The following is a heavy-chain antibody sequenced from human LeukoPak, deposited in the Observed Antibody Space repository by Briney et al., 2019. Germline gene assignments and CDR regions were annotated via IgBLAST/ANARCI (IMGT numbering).Heavy chain of an antibody. D-gene: IGHD2-21*02. Sequence: GGSLRLSCAASGFTVSSNYMSWVRQAPGKGLEWVSVIYSGGSTYYADSVKGRFTISRDNSKNTLYLQMNSLRAEDTAVYYCARDRLAYCGGDCEAFDIWGQGTMVTASS. J-gene: IGHJ3*02. V-gene: IGHV3-53*01. CDR1: GFTVSSNY. CDR2: IYSGGST. CDR3: ARDRLAYCGGDCEAFDI.